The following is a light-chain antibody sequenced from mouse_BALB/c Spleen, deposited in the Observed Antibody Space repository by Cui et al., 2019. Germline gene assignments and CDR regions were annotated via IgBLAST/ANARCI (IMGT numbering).Light chain of an antibody. CDR3: QQGSSNPLT. Sequence: HIVLTQSPALMSASPGEKVTMTCSASSSVSYMYWYQQKPRSSPKPWIYLTSNLASGGPARFSGSGSGTSDSPTISRMEAEEAATYYCQQGSSNPLTFGAGTKLELK. CDR1: SSVSY. V-gene: IGKV4-68*01. CDR2: LTS. J-gene: IGKJ5*01.